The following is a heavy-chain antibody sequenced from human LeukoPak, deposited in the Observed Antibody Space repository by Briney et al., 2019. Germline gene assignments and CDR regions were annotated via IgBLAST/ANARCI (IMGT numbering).Heavy chain of an antibody. J-gene: IGHJ4*02. D-gene: IGHD3-22*01. V-gene: IGHV3-21*01. CDR3: VRDLYRIVVVPHYFDY. CDR2: ISSGSSSI. CDR1: GFTFSNYN. Sequence: GGSLRLSCAGSGFTFSNYNMNWVRQTPGKGLEWVSSISSGSSSIYYADSVKGRFTISRDNAKNSLYLQMNSLRAEDTAVYYCVRDLYRIVVVPHYFDYWGQGTLVTVSS.